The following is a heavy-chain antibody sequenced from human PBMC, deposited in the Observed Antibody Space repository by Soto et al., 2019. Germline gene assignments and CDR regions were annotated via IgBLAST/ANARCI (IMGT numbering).Heavy chain of an antibody. Sequence: ASVKVSCKASGYTFTGYYMHWVRQAPGQGLEWMGWINPNSGGTNYAQKFQGRVTMTRDTSISTAYMELSRLRSDDTAVYYCARDLNYYGSGTWPWGQGTLVTVPQ. CDR2: INPNSGGT. V-gene: IGHV1-2*02. CDR1: GYTFTGYY. CDR3: ARDLNYYGSGTWP. J-gene: IGHJ5*02. D-gene: IGHD3-10*01.